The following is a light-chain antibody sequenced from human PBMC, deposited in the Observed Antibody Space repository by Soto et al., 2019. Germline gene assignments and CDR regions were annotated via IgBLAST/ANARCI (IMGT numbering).Light chain of an antibody. J-gene: IGLJ2*01. CDR3: AAWDGSLRALL. CDR2: RDS. Sequence: QSVLTQPPSASGTPGQRVTISCSGNSSNIGSNSVYWYQQFPGTAPKLLIYRDSQRPSGVPDRLSGSKSGTSASLAISGLRSEDEADYHCAAWDGSLRALLFGGGTKLTVL. CDR1: SSNIGSNS. V-gene: IGLV1-47*01.